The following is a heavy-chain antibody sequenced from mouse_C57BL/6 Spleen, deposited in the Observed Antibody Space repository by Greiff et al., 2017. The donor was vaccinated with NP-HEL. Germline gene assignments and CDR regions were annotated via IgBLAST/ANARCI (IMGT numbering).Heavy chain of an antibody. CDR1: GYAFSSYW. CDR3: AREGGNRYYFDY. V-gene: IGHV1-80*01. D-gene: IGHD1-1*02. CDR2: IYPGDGDT. Sequence: QVQLQQSGAELVKPGASVKISCKASGYAFSSYWMNWVKQRPGKGLEWIGEIYPGDGDTNYNGKFKGKATLTADKSSSTAYMQRSSLTSEDSAVYFCAREGGNRYYFDYWGQGTTLTVSS. J-gene: IGHJ2*01.